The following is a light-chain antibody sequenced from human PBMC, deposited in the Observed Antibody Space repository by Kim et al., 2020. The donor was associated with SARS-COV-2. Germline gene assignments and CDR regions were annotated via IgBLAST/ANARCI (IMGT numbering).Light chain of an antibody. CDR2: GAS. CDR1: QSISSS. V-gene: IGKV3-15*01. Sequence: EIVMTQPPATLSLSPGERATLSCRASQSISSSLAWYQQKPGQAPRVLIYGASARATGIPARFSGSGSGTEFTLTISNLQSEDFAVYYCQQYAYWRAFVQGTRLEIK. J-gene: IGKJ5*01. CDR3: QQYAYWRA.